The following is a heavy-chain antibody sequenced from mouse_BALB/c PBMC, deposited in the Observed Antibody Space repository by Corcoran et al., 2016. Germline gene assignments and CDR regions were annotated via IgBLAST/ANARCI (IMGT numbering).Heavy chain of an antibody. CDR1: GFNIKDTY. Sequence: EVQLQQSGAELVKPGASVKLSCTASGFNIKDTYMHWVKQRPEQGMEWIGRIDPANDNTKYDPKFQGKATITADTSSNTAYLQLSSLTSEDTAVYYCARGGLRRGYYAMDYWGQGTSVTVSS. CDR2: IDPANDNT. V-gene: IGHV14-3*02. J-gene: IGHJ4*01. CDR3: ARGGLRRGYYAMDY. D-gene: IGHD3-1*01.